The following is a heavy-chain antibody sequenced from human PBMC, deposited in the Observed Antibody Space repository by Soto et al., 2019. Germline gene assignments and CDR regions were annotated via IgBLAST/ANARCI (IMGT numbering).Heavy chain of an antibody. Sequence: SETLSLTXTVSGGSISSGDYYWSWIRQPPGKGLEWIGYIYYSGSTYYNPSLKSRVTISVDTSKNQFSLKLSSVTAADTAVYYCASANSGYYANWFDPWGQGTLVTVSS. CDR1: GGSISSGDYY. J-gene: IGHJ5*02. CDR3: ASANSGYYANWFDP. D-gene: IGHD3-22*01. V-gene: IGHV4-30-4*01. CDR2: IYYSGST.